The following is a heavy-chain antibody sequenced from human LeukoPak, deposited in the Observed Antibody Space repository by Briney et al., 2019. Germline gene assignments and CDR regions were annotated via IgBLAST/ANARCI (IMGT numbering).Heavy chain of an antibody. CDR1: GGSISSGSYY. V-gene: IGHV4-61*02. J-gene: IGHJ4*02. CDR3: ARIFRGAYFDY. CDR2: IYTSGST. Sequence: SETLSLICTVSGGSISSGSYYWSWIRQPAGKGLEWIGRIYTSGSTNYNPSLKSRVTISDDKSKNQFSLKLSSVTAADTAVYYCARIFRGAYFDYWGQGTLVTVSS. D-gene: IGHD3-10*01.